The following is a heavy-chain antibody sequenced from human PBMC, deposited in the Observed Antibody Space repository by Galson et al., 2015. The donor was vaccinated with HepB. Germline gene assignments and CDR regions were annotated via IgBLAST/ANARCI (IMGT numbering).Heavy chain of an antibody. J-gene: IGHJ4*02. D-gene: IGHD5-12*01. CDR1: GFTFSNYA. V-gene: IGHV3-23*01. CDR2: ISGGGCTT. Sequence: SLRLSCAASGFTFSNYAMTWVRQAPGKGLEWVSAISGGGCTTYYAGSVKGRFTISRDNSKNTLYLQMNSLRVEDTAVYYCAKGRWEDSGYDTEQVINEPIDYWGQGTLVTVSS. CDR3: AKGRWEDSGYDTEQVINEPIDY.